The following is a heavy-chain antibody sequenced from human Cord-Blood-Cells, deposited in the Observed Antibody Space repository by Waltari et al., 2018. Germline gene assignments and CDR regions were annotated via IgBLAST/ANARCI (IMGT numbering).Heavy chain of an antibody. J-gene: IGHJ3*02. Sequence: QVQLVQSGAEVKKTGASVKVSCKASGYTFTSYEINWVRQATGQGLEWMGWMNPKSGNTGYAKKFQGRVTITRNTSISTAYMELSSLRSEDTAVYYCARPGSSWYAFDIWGQGTMVTVSS. CDR1: GYTFTSYE. D-gene: IGHD6-13*01. V-gene: IGHV1-8*03. CDR2: MNPKSGNT. CDR3: ARPGSSWYAFDI.